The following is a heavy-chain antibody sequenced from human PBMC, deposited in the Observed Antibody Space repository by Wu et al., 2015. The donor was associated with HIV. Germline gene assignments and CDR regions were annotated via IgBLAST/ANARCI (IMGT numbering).Heavy chain of an antibody. D-gene: IGHD6-13*01. V-gene: IGHV1-69*14. CDR1: GGTFTSYA. CDR2: IIPLFPTP. CDR3: AHARDYSSSWPLDY. Sequence: QVHLVQSGAEVKKSGSSVKISCVASGGTFTSYAFTWVRQAPGQGLEWMGGIIPLFPTPNYAQKFQGRVTITADMSTSTTYMELGSLRSDDTAIYYCAHARDYSSSWPLDYWGQGTLVTVSS. J-gene: IGHJ4*02.